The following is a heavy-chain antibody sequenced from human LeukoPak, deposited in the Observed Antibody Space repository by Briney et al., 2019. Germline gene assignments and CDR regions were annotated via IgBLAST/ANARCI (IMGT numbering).Heavy chain of an antibody. CDR1: GFTFSSYW. CDR3: ARVRYSDYYDSSGSFDY. CDR2: INSDGSST. Sequence: GGSLRLSCAASGFTFSSYWMHWVRQAPGKGLVWVSRINSDGSSTSYADSVKGRFTISRDNAKNTLYLQMNSLRAEDTAVYYCARVRYSDYYDSSGSFDYWGQGTLVTVPS. V-gene: IGHV3-74*01. D-gene: IGHD3-22*01. J-gene: IGHJ4*02.